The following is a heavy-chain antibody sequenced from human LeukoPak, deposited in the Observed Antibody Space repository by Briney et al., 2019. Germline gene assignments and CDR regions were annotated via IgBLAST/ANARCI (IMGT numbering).Heavy chain of an antibody. Sequence: GSLRLSCAASGFTVSSNYMSWVRQPPGKGPEWIGYVDHTGSTKFNPSLNGRVSTSRDTSNDFFSLRLRSVTAADTAVYFCARGRVSSSTWYSTYYYFFYMDFWGKGTTVTVSS. CDR3: ARGRVSSSTWYSTYYYFFYMDF. D-gene: IGHD4-11*01. CDR1: GFTVSSNY. CDR2: VDHTGST. V-gene: IGHV4-59*02. J-gene: IGHJ6*03.